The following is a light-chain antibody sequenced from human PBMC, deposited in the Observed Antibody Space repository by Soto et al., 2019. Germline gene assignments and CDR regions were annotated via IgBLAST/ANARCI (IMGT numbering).Light chain of an antibody. V-gene: IGLV2-23*01. CDR2: EGS. CDR1: SSDVGSYNL. Sequence: QSALTQPASVSGSPGQSITISCTGTSSDVGSYNLVSWYQQHPGKAPKLMIYEGSKRPSGVSNRFSGSKSGNTASLTISGLQDEDEAAYYCCSYAGSSTHAVFGGGTQLTVL. CDR3: CSYAGSSTHAV. J-gene: IGLJ7*01.